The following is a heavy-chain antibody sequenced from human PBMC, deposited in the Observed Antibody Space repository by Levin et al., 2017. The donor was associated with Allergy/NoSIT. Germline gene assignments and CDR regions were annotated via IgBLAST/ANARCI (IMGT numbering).Heavy chain of an antibody. CDR2: INHSGST. Sequence: SQTLSLTCAVYGGSFSGYYWSWIRQPPGKGLEWIGEINHSGSTNYNPSLKSRVTISVDTSKNQFSLKLSSVTAADTAVYYCARGLMVKAQRGANWFDPWGQGTLVTVSS. J-gene: IGHJ5*02. CDR1: GGSFSGYY. V-gene: IGHV4-34*01. D-gene: IGHD2-8*02. CDR3: ARGLMVKAQRGANWFDP.